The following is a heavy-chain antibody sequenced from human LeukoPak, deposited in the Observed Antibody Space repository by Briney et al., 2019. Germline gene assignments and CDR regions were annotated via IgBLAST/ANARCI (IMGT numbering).Heavy chain of an antibody. CDR1: GFTFSSYA. Sequence: AGGSPRLSCAASGFTFSSYAMSWVRQAPGKGLEWVSAISGSGGSTYYADSVKGRFTISRDNSKNTLYLQMNSLRAEDTAVYYCAKESKGVAVAGTQDYWGQGTLVTVSS. CDR2: ISGSGGST. CDR3: AKESKGVAVAGTQDY. J-gene: IGHJ4*02. V-gene: IGHV3-23*01. D-gene: IGHD6-19*01.